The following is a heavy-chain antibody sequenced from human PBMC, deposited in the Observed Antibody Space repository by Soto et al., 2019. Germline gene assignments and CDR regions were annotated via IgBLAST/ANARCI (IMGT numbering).Heavy chain of an antibody. J-gene: IGHJ4*02. CDR1: GGSISSYY. D-gene: IGHD2-15*01. V-gene: IGHV4-59*08. Sequence: SETLSLTCTVSGGSISSYYLSWIRQPPGKGLEWIGYIYYSGSTNYNPSLKSRVTISVDTSKNQFSLKLSSVTAADTAVYYCARRYGGSIDYWGQGTLVTSPQ. CDR2: IYYSGST. CDR3: ARRYGGSIDY.